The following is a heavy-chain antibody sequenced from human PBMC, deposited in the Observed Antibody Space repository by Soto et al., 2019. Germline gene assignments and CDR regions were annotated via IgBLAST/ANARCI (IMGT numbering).Heavy chain of an antibody. CDR3: ARDALDY. CDR1: GFTFSSYA. Sequence: PVGSLRLSCAASGFTFSSYAMHWVRQAPGKGLEWVAVISYDGSNKYYADSVKGRFTISRDNSKNTLYLQMNSLRAEDTAVYYCARDALDYWGQGTLVTVSS. CDR2: ISYDGSNK. J-gene: IGHJ4*02. V-gene: IGHV3-30-3*01.